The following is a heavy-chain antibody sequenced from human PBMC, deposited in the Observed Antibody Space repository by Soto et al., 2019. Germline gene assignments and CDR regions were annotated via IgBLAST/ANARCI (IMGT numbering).Heavy chain of an antibody. V-gene: IGHV3-23*01. J-gene: IGHJ4*02. D-gene: IGHD4-17*01. CDR3: AKDRGDYEDFDY. CDR2: LSGSGGST. CDR1: GFTFRDYG. Sequence: RGSLRLSCAASGFTFRDYGMSWVRQAPGKGLEWVSGLSGSGGSTYYADSVKGRFTISRDNSKNTLYLQMNSLRAEDTAVYYCAKDRGDYEDFDYWGQGTLVTVSS.